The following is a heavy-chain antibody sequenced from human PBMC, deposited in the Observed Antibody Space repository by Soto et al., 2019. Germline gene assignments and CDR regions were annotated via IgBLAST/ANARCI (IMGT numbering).Heavy chain of an antibody. J-gene: IGHJ4*02. Sequence: QVQLVQSGAEVKKPGSSVKVSCKASGGTFSSYAISWVRQAPGQGLEWMGGIIPIFGTANYAQKFQGRVTITAEESTSTAYMGRSSLRSEDTAVYYCAGLEDCISTSCKTGYFDYWGQGTLVTVSS. CDR1: GGTFSSYA. D-gene: IGHD2-2*01. CDR2: IIPIFGTA. CDR3: AGLEDCISTSCKTGYFDY. V-gene: IGHV1-69*12.